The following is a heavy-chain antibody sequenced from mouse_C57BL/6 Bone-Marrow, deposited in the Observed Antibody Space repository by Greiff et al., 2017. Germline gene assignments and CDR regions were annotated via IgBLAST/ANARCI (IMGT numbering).Heavy chain of an antibody. CDR1: GYTFTSYG. V-gene: IGHV1-81*01. J-gene: IGHJ2*01. Sequence: QVQLQQSGAELARPGASVKLSCKASGYTFTSYGISWVKQRPGQGLEWIGDIYPRSGNTYYNEKFKGKATLTADKSSSTAYMELRSLTSEDSAVYFCARDHTVVSDYWGQGTTLTVSS. D-gene: IGHD1-1*01. CDR3: ARDHTVVSDY. CDR2: IYPRSGNT.